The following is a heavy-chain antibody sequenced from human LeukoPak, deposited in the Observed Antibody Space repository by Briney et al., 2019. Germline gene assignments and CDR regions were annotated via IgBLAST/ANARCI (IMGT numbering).Heavy chain of an antibody. CDR1: GYTFTSYG. V-gene: IGHV1-69*13. CDR2: IIPIFGTA. CDR3: ARGTGGSGWYHRDYFDY. Sequence: ASVKVSCKASGYTFTSYGISWVRQAPGQGLEWMGGIIPIFGTANYAQKFQGRVTITADESTSTAYMELSSLRSEDTAVYYCARGTGGSGWYHRDYFDYWGRGTLVTVSS. J-gene: IGHJ4*02. D-gene: IGHD6-19*01.